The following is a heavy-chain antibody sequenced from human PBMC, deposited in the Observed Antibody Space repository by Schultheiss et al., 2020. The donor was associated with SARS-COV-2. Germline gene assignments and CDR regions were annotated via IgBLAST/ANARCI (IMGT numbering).Heavy chain of an antibody. CDR1: GGSISSYY. V-gene: IGHV4-59*12. CDR2: IYYSGST. D-gene: IGHD3-22*01. J-gene: IGHJ4*02. CDR3: TRDVARGVVVIPLDY. Sequence: SETLSLTCTVSGGSISSYYWSWIRQPPGKGLEWIGYIYYSGSTNYNPSLKSRVTISVDTSKNQFSLKLSSVTAADTAVYYCTRDVARGVVVIPLDYWGQGTLVTVSS.